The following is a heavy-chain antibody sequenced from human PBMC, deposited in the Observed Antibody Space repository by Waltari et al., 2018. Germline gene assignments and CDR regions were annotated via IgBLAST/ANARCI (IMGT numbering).Heavy chain of an antibody. V-gene: IGHV3-7*01. CDR2: IKEDASEK. Sequence: EVQLVESGGGLVQPGGSLRLSCAVSGFTFGTYWMDWVRQAPGKGLEWVANIKEDASEKYFVDSVKGRFTISRDNAKNSLYLQMNSLRADDTAVYYCSRSLDVWGQGTTVTVSS. J-gene: IGHJ6*02. CDR1: GFTFGTYW. CDR3: SRSLDV.